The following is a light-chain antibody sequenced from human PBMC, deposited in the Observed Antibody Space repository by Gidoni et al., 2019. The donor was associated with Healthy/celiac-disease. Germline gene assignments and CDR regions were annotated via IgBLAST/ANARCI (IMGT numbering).Light chain of an antibody. CDR1: QSVLYSSNNKTY. CDR2: WAS. Sequence: EIVMTQSPDSLAVSLGERATINCKSSQSVLYSSNNKTYLAWYQQKPGQPPKLLIYWASTRESGVPDRFSGSGSGTDFTLTISSLQAEDVAVYYCQQYYSTQFTFGPGTKVDIK. V-gene: IGKV4-1*01. CDR3: QQYYSTQFT. J-gene: IGKJ3*01.